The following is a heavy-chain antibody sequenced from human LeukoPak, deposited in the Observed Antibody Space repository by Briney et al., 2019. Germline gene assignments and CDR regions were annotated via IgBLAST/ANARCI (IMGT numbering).Heavy chain of an antibody. CDR1: GYTFTSYG. Sequence: GASVKVSCKASGYTFTSYGISWVRQAPGQGLEWMGWISAYNGNINYAQKLQGRVTMTTDTSTSTAYMELRSLRSDDTAVYYCARYAGVAYYYDSSGYYPYSPFDYWGQGTLVTVSS. D-gene: IGHD3-22*01. J-gene: IGHJ4*02. CDR3: ARYAGVAYYYDSSGYYPYSPFDY. CDR2: ISAYNGNI. V-gene: IGHV1-18*01.